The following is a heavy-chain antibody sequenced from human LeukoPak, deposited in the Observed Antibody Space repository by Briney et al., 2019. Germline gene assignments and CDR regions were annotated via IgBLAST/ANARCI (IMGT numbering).Heavy chain of an antibody. CDR1: GFTFSSYS. Sequence: PGGSLRLSCAASGFTFSSYSMNWVRQAPGKGLEWVSSISSSSSYIYYADSVKGRFTISRGNAKNSLYLQMNSLRAEDTAVYYCASVSSWWLLDYWGQGTLVTVSS. CDR2: ISSSSSYI. V-gene: IGHV3-21*01. CDR3: ASVSSWWLLDY. D-gene: IGHD2-15*01. J-gene: IGHJ4*02.